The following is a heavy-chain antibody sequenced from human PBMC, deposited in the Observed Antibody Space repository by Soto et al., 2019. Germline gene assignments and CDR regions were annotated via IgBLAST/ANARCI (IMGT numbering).Heavy chain of an antibody. Sequence: SETLSLTCTVSGGSISSSSYYWGWIRQPPGKGLEWIGGIYYSGSTYYNPSLKSRVTISVDTSKNQFSLKLSSVTAADTAVYYCARLLRGSAVYYFDYWGQGTLVTVSS. V-gene: IGHV4-39*01. J-gene: IGHJ4*02. CDR1: GGSISSSSYY. CDR3: ARLLRGSAVYYFDY. D-gene: IGHD1-26*01. CDR2: IYYSGST.